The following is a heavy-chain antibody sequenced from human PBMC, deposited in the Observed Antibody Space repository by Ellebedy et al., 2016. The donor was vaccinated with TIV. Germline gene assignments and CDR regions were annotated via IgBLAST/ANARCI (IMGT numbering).Heavy chain of an antibody. V-gene: IGHV3-21*01. CDR1: GFTFSSYS. D-gene: IGHD5-18*01. Sequence: PGGSLRLSCAASGFTFSSYSMNWVRQAPGRGLEWVSTISSSSSYIYYADSVKGRFTISRDNVKNSLYLQMTSLRAEDTAVYYCARGADTTMVWGALDIWGQGTVVTVSS. CDR3: ARGADTTMVWGALDI. CDR2: ISSSSSYI. J-gene: IGHJ3*02.